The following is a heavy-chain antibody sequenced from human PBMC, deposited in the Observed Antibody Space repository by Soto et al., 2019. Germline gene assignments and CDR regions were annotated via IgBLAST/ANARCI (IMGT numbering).Heavy chain of an antibody. CDR2: ISAYNGNT. V-gene: IGHV1-18*01. J-gene: IGHJ6*02. Sequence: QVQLVQSEAEVKKPGASVKVSCKASGYTFTSYGISWVRQAPGQGLEWMGWISAYNGNTNYAQKLQGRVTMTTDTSTSTAYMELRSLRSDDTAVYYCARMGMGSYGSFSAYYYGMDVWGQGTTITDSS. CDR1: GYTFTSYG. CDR3: ARMGMGSYGSFSAYYYGMDV. D-gene: IGHD5-18*01.